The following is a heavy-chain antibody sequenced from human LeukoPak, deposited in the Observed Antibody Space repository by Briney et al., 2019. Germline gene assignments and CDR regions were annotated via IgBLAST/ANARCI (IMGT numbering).Heavy chain of an antibody. J-gene: IGHJ4*02. Sequence: GGSLRLSCAASGFTFSSYAMSWVRQAPGKGLEWVSAISGSGGSTYYADSVKGRFTISRDNSKNTLYLQMNSLRAEDTAVYYCAKDLGASLYGSGSYYIYWGQGTLDTVSS. CDR2: ISGSGGST. CDR3: AKDLGASLYGSGSYYIY. V-gene: IGHV3-23*01. CDR1: GFTFSSYA. D-gene: IGHD3-10*01.